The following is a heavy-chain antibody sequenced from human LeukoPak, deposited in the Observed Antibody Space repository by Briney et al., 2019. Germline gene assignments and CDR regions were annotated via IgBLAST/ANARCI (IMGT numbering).Heavy chain of an antibody. J-gene: IGHJ3*02. Sequence: ASVKVSCKASGYTFTSYDINWVRQATGQGLEWMGWMNPNSGNTGYAQKFQGRVTITRNTSISTAYMELSSLRSEDTAVYYYARGLWGSDAFDIWGQGTVVTVSS. V-gene: IGHV1-8*03. CDR1: GYTFTSYD. D-gene: IGHD3-10*01. CDR2: MNPNSGNT. CDR3: ARGLWGSDAFDI.